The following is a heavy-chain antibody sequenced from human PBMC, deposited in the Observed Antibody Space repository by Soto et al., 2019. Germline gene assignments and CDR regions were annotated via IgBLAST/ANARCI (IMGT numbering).Heavy chain of an antibody. CDR3: ARSGHASSGYYLNWFDP. V-gene: IGHV3-20*04. CDR1: GFTFDDYG. D-gene: IGHD3-22*01. J-gene: IGHJ5*02. Sequence: AGGSLRLSCAASGFTFDDYGMSWVRLTPGTGLAWVSAIHWNGASTAYADSVKGRFTISRDNAKNSLYLQMNSLRAEDTAFYYCARSGHASSGYYLNWFDPWGQGTLVTVSS. CDR2: IHWNGAST.